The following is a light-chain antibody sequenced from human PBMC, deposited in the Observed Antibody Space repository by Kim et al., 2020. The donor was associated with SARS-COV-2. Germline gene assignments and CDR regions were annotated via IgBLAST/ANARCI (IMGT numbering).Light chain of an antibody. J-gene: IGLJ3*02. CDR1: SLRSYL. CDR2: GKN. Sequence: SSELTQDPAVSVALGQTVRITCQGDSLRSYLASWYQQKPGQAPLIVIYGKNNRPSGIPDRFSGSTSGDTASLTISGAQAEDEAIYYCNSRDDSGDLLVVFGAGTQLTVL. V-gene: IGLV3-19*01. CDR3: NSRDDSGDLLVV.